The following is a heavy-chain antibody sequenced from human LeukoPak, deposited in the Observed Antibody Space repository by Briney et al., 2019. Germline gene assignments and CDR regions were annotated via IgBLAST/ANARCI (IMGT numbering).Heavy chain of an antibody. CDR2: IYTSGST. CDR3: ARIYYYDSSAFFSFDP. Sequence: PSETLSLTCTVSGGSISGYYWSWIRQPAGKGLEWIGRIYTSGSTNYNPSLKSRVTMSVDTSKNQFSLKLSSVTAADTAVYYCARIYYYDSSAFFSFDPWGQGTLVTVSS. CDR1: GGSISGYY. V-gene: IGHV4-4*07. J-gene: IGHJ5*02. D-gene: IGHD3-22*01.